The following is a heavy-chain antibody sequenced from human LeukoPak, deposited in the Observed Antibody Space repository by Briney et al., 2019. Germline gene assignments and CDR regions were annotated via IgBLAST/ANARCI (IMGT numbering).Heavy chain of an antibody. Sequence: PGGSLRLSCAASGFTFSDYYMSWIRQAPGKGLEWLSYISSSSTYTKYADSVKGRFTISRDNAKNSLYLQMNSLRAEDTAVYYCVRGEEIVVVTAIGYGGQGTLVTVSS. CDR3: VRGEEIVVVTAIGY. CDR1: GFTFSDYY. D-gene: IGHD2-21*02. CDR2: ISSSSTYT. J-gene: IGHJ4*02. V-gene: IGHV3-11*05.